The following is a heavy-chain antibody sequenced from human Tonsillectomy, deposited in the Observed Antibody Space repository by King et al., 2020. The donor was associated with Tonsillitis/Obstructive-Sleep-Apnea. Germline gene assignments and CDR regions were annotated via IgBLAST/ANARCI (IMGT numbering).Heavy chain of an antibody. D-gene: IGHD3-16*01. Sequence: QLVQSGAEVKKPGASVKVSCKVSGSTLTDLSINWGRQAPGKGLEWMGGFGPDDGETIYAQKFPGIGTMTEDTSSDTAYMELSSLRSEDSAVYYCATQQWLQFGGFTFDFWGQGTLVTVSS. V-gene: IGHV1-24*01. CDR3: ATQQWLQFGGFTFDF. CDR2: FGPDDGET. CDR1: GSTLTDLS. J-gene: IGHJ4*02.